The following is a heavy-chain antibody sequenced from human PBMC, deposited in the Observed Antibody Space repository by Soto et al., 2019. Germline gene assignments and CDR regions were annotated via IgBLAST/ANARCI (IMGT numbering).Heavy chain of an antibody. V-gene: IGHV1-69*18. J-gene: IGHJ4*02. Sequence: QVQLVQSGAEVKKPGSSVNVSCKGSGYTFASYSISWVRQAPGQGLEWMGNIIPFLHITNYAQKYQGRVTITADESTNTAYMKLSSLRSEDTAMYFCARSFTEQQLALDYWGQGTLVTDSS. D-gene: IGHD3-16*02. CDR3: ARSFTEQQLALDY. CDR2: IIPFLHIT. CDR1: GYTFASYS.